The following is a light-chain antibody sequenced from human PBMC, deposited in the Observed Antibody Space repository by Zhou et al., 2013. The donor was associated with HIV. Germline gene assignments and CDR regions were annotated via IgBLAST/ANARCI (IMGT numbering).Light chain of an antibody. V-gene: IGKV1-8*01. J-gene: IGKJ1*01. Sequence: AIRITQSPSSLSASTGDRVTITCRASQGISSYLAWYQQRPGKVPKLLIYKASSLQSGVPSRFSGSGSGTEFTLTISSLQPEDFATYSCQQAYIIPRTFGQGTKVEIK. CDR3: QQAYIIPRT. CDR1: QGISSY. CDR2: KAS.